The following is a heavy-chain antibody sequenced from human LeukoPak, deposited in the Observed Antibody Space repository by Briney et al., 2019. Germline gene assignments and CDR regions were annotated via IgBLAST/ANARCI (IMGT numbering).Heavy chain of an antibody. D-gene: IGHD1-26*01. CDR2: IKEDGSEK. J-gene: IGHJ6*03. V-gene: IGHV3-7*01. Sequence: QSGGPLRLSCAGSGVTFSWYWMSRVRQAPGKGLEWVANIKEDGSEKYYVDSVRGRFTISRDNAKNSLYLQMSSLRAEDTAVYYCAREVRAYSGSSLGYYYMDVWGKGTTVTVSS. CDR1: GVTFSWYW. CDR3: AREVRAYSGSSLGYYYMDV.